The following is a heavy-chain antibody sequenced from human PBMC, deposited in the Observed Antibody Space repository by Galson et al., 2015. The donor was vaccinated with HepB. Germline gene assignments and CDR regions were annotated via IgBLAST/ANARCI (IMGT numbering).Heavy chain of an antibody. Sequence: SLRLSCAASGFTFSSYAMSWARQAPGKGLEWVSAISCSGCITYYADSVKGRFTISRDNSKNTLYLQMNSLRAEDTAVYYCAKVTKRWYSGSQHDAFDSWGQGTMVTVSS. CDR2: ISCSGCIT. J-gene: IGHJ3*02. CDR1: GFTFSSYA. V-gene: IGHV3-23*01. D-gene: IGHD1-26*01. CDR3: AKVTKRWYSGSQHDAFDS.